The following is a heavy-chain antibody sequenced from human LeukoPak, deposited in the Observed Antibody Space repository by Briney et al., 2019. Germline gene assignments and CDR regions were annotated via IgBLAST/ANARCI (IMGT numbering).Heavy chain of an antibody. CDR2: IYNGGST. V-gene: IGHV4-31*03. J-gene: IGHJ4*02. CDR1: GSSISSGGYY. CDR3: ARYTPTGTTGDS. D-gene: IGHD1-7*01. Sequence: TSETLSLTCTVSGSSISSGGYYWSWIRQHPGKGLEWIGYIYNGGSTYYNPSLKSRVTISVDTSKNQFSLKLTSVTAADTAVYYCARYTPTGTTGDSWGQGTLVTVSS.